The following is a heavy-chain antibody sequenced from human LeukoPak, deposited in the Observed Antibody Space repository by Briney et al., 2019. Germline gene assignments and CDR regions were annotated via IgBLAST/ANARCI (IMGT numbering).Heavy chain of an antibody. Sequence: PSETLSLTCTVSGGSISSGSYYWSWIRQPAGKGLEWIGRIYTSGSTNYNPSLKSRVTISVDTSKNQFSLKLSSVTAADTAVYYCAMLGSNYGGNSTYFDYWGQGTLVTVSS. CDR1: GGSISSGSYY. V-gene: IGHV4-61*02. CDR3: AMLGSNYGGNSTYFDY. CDR2: IYTSGST. D-gene: IGHD4-23*01. J-gene: IGHJ4*02.